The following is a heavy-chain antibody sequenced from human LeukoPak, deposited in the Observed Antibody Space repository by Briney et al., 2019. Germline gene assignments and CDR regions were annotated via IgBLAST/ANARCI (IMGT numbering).Heavy chain of an antibody. Sequence: GSLRLSCAASGFTFNNYWMTWVRQAPGKGLEWVAIIKQDGGQKYYVDSVKGRFTISRDNAKNSLYLQVNSLRVEDTAVYYCARVGTWELRDFDYWGQGSLVTVSS. V-gene: IGHV3-7*01. CDR1: GFTFNNYW. CDR3: ARVGTWELRDFDY. J-gene: IGHJ4*02. CDR2: IKQDGGQK. D-gene: IGHD1-26*01.